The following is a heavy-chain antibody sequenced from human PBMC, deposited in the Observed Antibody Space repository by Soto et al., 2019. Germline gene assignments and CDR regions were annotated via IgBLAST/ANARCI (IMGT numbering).Heavy chain of an antibody. J-gene: IGHJ4*02. V-gene: IGHV3-23*01. Sequence: GGSLRLSCAASAFTFSTYAMSWIRQAPGTGLEWVSTVNDRGDATYYADSVKGRFTISRDNSKNTLYLQMNSLRADDTAVYYCAKGYRLGLARCEFDYWGQGTLVTVSS. D-gene: IGHD1-20*01. CDR3: AKGYRLGLARCEFDY. CDR2: VNDRGDAT. CDR1: AFTFSTYA.